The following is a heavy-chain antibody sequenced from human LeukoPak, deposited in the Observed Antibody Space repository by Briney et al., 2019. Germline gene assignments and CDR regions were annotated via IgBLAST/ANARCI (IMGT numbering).Heavy chain of an antibody. J-gene: IGHJ4*02. Sequence: GGSLRLSCAASGFTFSSYSMNWVRQAPGKGLEWVSSISSSSNYIYYADSVKGRFTISRDNAKNSLNLQMASLRAEDTAVYYCARTSLAAAISPYYFDYWGQGTLVTVSS. CDR2: ISSSSNYI. D-gene: IGHD2-2*02. CDR3: ARTSLAAAISPYYFDY. CDR1: GFTFSSYS. V-gene: IGHV3-21*01.